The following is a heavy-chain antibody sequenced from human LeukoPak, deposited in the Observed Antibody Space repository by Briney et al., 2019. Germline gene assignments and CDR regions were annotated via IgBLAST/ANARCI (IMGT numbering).Heavy chain of an antibody. D-gene: IGHD3-3*01. CDR2: INPNSGGT. J-gene: IGHJ4*02. CDR3: ARDYGLGLYYDFWSGTPPGD. V-gene: IGHV1-2*02. Sequence: RASVKVSCKASGYTFTSYGISWVRQAPGQGLEWMGWINPNSGGTNYAQKFQGRVTMTRDTSISTAYMELSRLRSDDTAVYYCARDYGLGLYYDFWSGTPPGDWGQGTLVTVSS. CDR1: GYTFTSYG.